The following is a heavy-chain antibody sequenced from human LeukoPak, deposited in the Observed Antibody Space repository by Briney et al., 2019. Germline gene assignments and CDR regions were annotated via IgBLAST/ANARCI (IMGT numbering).Heavy chain of an antibody. CDR2: IKNDGVTT. Sequence: PGGSLRLSCAASGFTFSSLWMHWVRQAPGKGLVWVSLIKNDGVTTTYADSVKGRFTISRDNARNSLYLQMNSLRAEDTAVYYCASPRTSWAFQIWGQGTMVTVSS. D-gene: IGHD6-6*01. CDR1: GFTFSSLW. J-gene: IGHJ3*02. CDR3: ASPRTSWAFQI. V-gene: IGHV3-74*01.